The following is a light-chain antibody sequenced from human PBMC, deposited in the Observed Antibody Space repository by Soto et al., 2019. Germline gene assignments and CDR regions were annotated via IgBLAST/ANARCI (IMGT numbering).Light chain of an antibody. V-gene: IGKV3-15*01. J-gene: IGKJ4*01. CDR1: QSVGGT. Sequence: EILLTQSPATLSVSPGERATLSWRASQSVGGTLAWYQQKPGQAPRLLIYGASTRATGVPARFSGSGSGTEFTLTISSLQSEDLAVYYCQQYHDWPPLTFGGGTKVEIK. CDR3: QQYHDWPPLT. CDR2: GAS.